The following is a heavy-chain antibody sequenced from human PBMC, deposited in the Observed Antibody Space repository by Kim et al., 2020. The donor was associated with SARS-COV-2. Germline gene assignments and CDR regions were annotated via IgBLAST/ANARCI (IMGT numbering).Heavy chain of an antibody. D-gene: IGHD5-12*01. V-gene: IGHV4-31*02. Sequence: LKSRVTISVDTSKNQFSLKLSSVTAADTAVYYCAREVVATIEEGRAAFDIWGQGTMVTVSS. CDR3: AREVVATIEEGRAAFDI. J-gene: IGHJ3*02.